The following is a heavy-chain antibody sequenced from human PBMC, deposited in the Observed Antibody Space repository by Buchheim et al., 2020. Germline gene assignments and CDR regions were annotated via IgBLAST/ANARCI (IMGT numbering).Heavy chain of an antibody. Sequence: QVQLVESGGGVVQPGRSLRLSCAASGFTFSSYAMHWVRQAPGKGLEWVAVISYDGSNKYYADSVKGRFTISRDTSKNTLYLQMNSLRAEDTAVYYCARGERRNWNYEEFDYWGQGTL. D-gene: IGHD1-7*01. CDR1: GFTFSSYA. J-gene: IGHJ4*02. CDR3: ARGERRNWNYEEFDY. CDR2: ISYDGSNK. V-gene: IGHV3-30*04.